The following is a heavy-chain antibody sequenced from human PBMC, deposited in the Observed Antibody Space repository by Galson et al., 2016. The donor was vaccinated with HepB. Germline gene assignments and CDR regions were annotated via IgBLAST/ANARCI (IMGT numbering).Heavy chain of an antibody. V-gene: IGHV3-23*01. CDR2: VYGHGVSP. J-gene: IGHJ6*03. Sequence: SLRLSCAGSGFDFSSFAMSWVRRPPGKGLEWVSGVYGHGVSPFYADSVRGRFIISRDNSKNTLFLQMNSLRAEDTAEYYCAKMSGHPTESYYMDVWGKGTTVIVSS. CDR3: AKMSGHPTESYYMDV. D-gene: IGHD1-26*01. CDR1: GFDFSSFA.